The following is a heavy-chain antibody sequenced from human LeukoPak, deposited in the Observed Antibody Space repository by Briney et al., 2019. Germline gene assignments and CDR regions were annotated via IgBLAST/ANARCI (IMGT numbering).Heavy chain of an antibody. CDR2: IYHSGST. D-gene: IGHD5-18*01. CDR3: ARVRGGGYSYGYWYFDY. CDR1: GYSISSGYY. Sequence: SETLSLTCAVSGYSISSGYYWGWIRQPPGKGLEWIGSIYHSGSTYYNPSLKSRVTISVDTSKNQFSLKLGSVTAADTAVYYCARVRGGGYSYGYWYFDYWGQGTLVTVSS. V-gene: IGHV4-38-2*01. J-gene: IGHJ4*02.